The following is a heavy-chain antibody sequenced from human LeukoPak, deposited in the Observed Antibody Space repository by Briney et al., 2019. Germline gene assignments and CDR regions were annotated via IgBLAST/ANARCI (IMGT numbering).Heavy chain of an antibody. J-gene: IGHJ3*02. CDR1: GGSVSSGSYY. Sequence: SETLSLTWTVSGGSVSSGSYYWSWIRQPPGRALEWIGYIYYSGSTKYNPSLKSRVTISVDMPKNPFSLKLSSVTAADTAVYYCARSDTVSDAFDIWGQGTMVTVSS. CDR2: IYYSGST. D-gene: IGHD5-18*01. V-gene: IGHV4-61*01. CDR3: ARSDTVSDAFDI.